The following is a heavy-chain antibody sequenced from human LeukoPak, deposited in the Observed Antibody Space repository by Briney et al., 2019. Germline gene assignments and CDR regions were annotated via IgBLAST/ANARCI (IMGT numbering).Heavy chain of an antibody. Sequence: QPGVSLRLSCAASGFTFSSYWMSWVRQAPGKGLEWVAVTSSDLNVKLYADSVRGRFTISRDNSRSTLYLQMNSLRPEDTAIYYCAREGYYGSGSPPSLYFDYWGQGTLVTVSS. CDR1: GFTFSSYW. CDR3: AREGYYGSGSPPSLYFDY. J-gene: IGHJ4*02. CDR2: TSSDLNVK. V-gene: IGHV3-30*03. D-gene: IGHD3-10*01.